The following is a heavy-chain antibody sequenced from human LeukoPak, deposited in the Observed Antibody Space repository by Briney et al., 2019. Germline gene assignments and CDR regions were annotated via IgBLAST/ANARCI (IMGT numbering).Heavy chain of an antibody. Sequence: GGSLRLSCAASGFTVSSNYMSWVRQAPGKGLEWDSVIYSGGSTYYADSVKGRFTISRDNSKNTLYLQMNSLRAEDTAVYYCARSSRRRYYYYGMDVWGQGTTVTVSS. CDR3: ARSSRRRYYYYGMDV. J-gene: IGHJ6*02. CDR1: GFTVSSNY. D-gene: IGHD1-1*01. CDR2: IYSGGST. V-gene: IGHV3-66*01.